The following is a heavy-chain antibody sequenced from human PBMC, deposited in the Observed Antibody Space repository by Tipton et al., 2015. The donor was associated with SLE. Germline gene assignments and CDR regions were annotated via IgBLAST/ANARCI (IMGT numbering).Heavy chain of an antibody. CDR1: GGSISSNY. V-gene: IGHV4-59*08. CDR2: ISDGGGT. J-gene: IGHJ6*02. Sequence: TLSLTCSVSGGSISSNYWIWIRQPPGKGLEWIGYISDGGGTNHNPSLKSRVTISVDPAKNQFSLKLTSVTAADTAVYYCARGMLTWRGAIIGVDVWGQGTTVSVS. CDR3: ARGMLTWRGAIIGVDV. D-gene: IGHD2-8*01.